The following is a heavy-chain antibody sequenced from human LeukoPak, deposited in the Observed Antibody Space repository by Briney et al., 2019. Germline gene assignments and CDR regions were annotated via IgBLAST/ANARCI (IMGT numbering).Heavy chain of an antibody. CDR1: GGSISSYY. D-gene: IGHD5-24*01. CDR3: ARDQGMARYGMDV. Sequence: SETLSLTCTVSGGSISSYYRSWIRQPPGKGLEWIGYIYYSGSTNYNPSLKSRVTISVDTSKNQFSLKLSSVTAADTAVYYCARDQGMARYGMDVWGQGTTVTVSS. CDR2: IYYSGST. J-gene: IGHJ6*02. V-gene: IGHV4-59*01.